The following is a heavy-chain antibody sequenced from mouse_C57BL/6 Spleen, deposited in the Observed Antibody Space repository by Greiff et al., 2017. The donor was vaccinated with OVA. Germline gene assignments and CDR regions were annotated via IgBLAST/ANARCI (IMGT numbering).Heavy chain of an antibody. D-gene: IGHD2-3*01. CDR2: IDPSDSYT. V-gene: IGHV1-50*01. J-gene: IGHJ2*01. Sequence: QVQLQQSGAELVKPGASVKLSCKASGYTFTSYWMQWVKQRPGQGLEWIGEIDPSDSYTNYNQKFKGKATLTVDTSSSTAYMQLSSLTSEDSAVYYCARGDDGYFKAYYFDYWGQGTTLTVSS. CDR3: ARGDDGYFKAYYFDY. CDR1: GYTFTSYW.